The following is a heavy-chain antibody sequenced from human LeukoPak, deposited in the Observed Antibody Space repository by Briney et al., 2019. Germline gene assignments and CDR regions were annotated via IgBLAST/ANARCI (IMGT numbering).Heavy chain of an antibody. J-gene: IGHJ6*03. CDR1: GFTFSSYA. D-gene: IGHD2-8*01. Sequence: GGSLRLSCAASGFTFSSYAMSWVRQAPGKGLEWVSAISGSGGSTYYADSVKGRSTISRDNSKNTLYLQMNSLRAEDTAVYYCANGNRCTSPNCLGYYYFYMDVWGKGTTVTVSS. CDR3: ANGNRCTSPNCLGYYYFYMDV. CDR2: ISGSGGST. V-gene: IGHV3-23*01.